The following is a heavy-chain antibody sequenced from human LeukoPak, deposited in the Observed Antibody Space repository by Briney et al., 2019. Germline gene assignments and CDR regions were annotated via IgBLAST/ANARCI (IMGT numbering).Heavy chain of an antibody. CDR1: GYSITDNY. CDR2: GDPRSGAT. CDR3: GRDVWGPIDY. Sequence: GASVKVSCKASGYSITDNYIHWVRQARGQGLEWMGWGDPRSGATVYAQKFQGRVTMTRDTSPNTAYMEISGLIPDDTAVYFCGRDVWGPIDYWGQGTLVTVSS. D-gene: IGHD3-16*01. J-gene: IGHJ4*02. V-gene: IGHV1-2*02.